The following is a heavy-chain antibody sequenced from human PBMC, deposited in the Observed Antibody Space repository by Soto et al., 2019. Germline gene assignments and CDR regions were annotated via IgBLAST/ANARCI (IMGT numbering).Heavy chain of an antibody. CDR2: ISYDGSNK. V-gene: IGHV3-30-3*01. J-gene: IGHJ6*02. D-gene: IGHD3-10*01. CDR3: AREEEGSGSYYYPLYYYYYGRGV. CDR1: GFTFSSYA. Sequence: EGSLRLSCAAAGFTFSSYAMHWVRQAPGKGLEWVAVISYDGSNKYYADSVKGRFTISRDNSKNTLYLQMNSLRAEDTAVYYCAREEEGSGSYYYPLYYYYYGRGVWGQGTTVTVSS.